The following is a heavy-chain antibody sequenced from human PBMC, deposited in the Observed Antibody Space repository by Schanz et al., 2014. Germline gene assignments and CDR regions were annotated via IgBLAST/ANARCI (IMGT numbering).Heavy chain of an antibody. D-gene: IGHD3-10*01. CDR2: INGSGNAT. V-gene: IGHV3-23*01. CDR1: GFTFATYA. CDR3: AKDDVWASGSYYDY. Sequence: EVKLLESGGGLVQPGGSLRLSCAASGFTFATYAMSWVRQAPGKGLEWVAAINGSGNATYYADSVKGRFTISRDNSKNTLYLQMNSLRAEDTAVYYCAKDDVWASGSYYDYWGQGTLVTVSS. J-gene: IGHJ4*02.